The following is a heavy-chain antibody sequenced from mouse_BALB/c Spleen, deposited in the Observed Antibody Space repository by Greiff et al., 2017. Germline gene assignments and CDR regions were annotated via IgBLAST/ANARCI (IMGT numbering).Heavy chain of an antibody. CDR1: GFTFSSYG. Sequence: EVKVVESGGDLVKPGGSLKLSCAASGFTFSSYGMSWVRQTPDKRLEWVATISSGGSYTYYPDSVKGRFTISRDNAKNTLYLQMSSLKSEDTAMYYCARDLTTAYLDDWGQGTTLTVAS. CDR2: ISSGGSYT. V-gene: IGHV5-6*01. CDR3: ARDLTTAYLDD. J-gene: IGHJ2*01. D-gene: IGHD1-2*01.